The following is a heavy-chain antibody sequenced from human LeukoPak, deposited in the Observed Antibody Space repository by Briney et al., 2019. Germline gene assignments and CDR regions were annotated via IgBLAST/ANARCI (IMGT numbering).Heavy chain of an antibody. CDR2: IGTTGDT. J-gene: IGHJ4*02. V-gene: IGHV3-13*01. CDR1: GFSFSSYD. CDR3: ARAVAAARGVNYFDY. Sequence: PGRSLRLSCAASGFSFSSYDMHWVRQVTGKYLEWVSAIGTTGDTYYPGSVKGRFTISRENAKNSLYLQMNSLRAGDTAVYYCARAVAAARGVNYFDYWGQGTLVTVSS. D-gene: IGHD3-10*01.